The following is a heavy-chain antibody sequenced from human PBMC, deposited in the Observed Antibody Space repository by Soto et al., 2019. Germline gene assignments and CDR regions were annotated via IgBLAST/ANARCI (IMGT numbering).Heavy chain of an antibody. D-gene: IGHD1-20*01. V-gene: IGHV3-21*01. Sequence: PGGVPRLSCAASGFTFSSYSMNWVRQAPGKGLEWVSSISSSSSYIYYADSVKGRFTISRDNAKNSLYLQMNSLGAEDTAVYYCARDITLHAFDIWGQGTMVTVSS. J-gene: IGHJ3*02. CDR1: GFTFSSYS. CDR2: ISSSSSYI. CDR3: ARDITLHAFDI.